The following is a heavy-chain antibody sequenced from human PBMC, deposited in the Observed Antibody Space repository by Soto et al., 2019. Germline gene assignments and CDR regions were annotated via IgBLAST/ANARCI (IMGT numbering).Heavy chain of an antibody. Sequence: QVQLVESGGGLVKPGGSLRLSCAASGFTFSDFYMNWIRQAPGKGLEWLSYISGNGRTMYYADSVKGRFTISRDNTKQSLYLEMTSLTADDSAMFYCARDGRRPSALDLWGQGTLVTVSS. J-gene: IGHJ1*01. V-gene: IGHV3-11*01. CDR1: GFTFSDFY. CDR3: ARDGRRPSALDL. CDR2: ISGNGRTM. D-gene: IGHD1-26*01.